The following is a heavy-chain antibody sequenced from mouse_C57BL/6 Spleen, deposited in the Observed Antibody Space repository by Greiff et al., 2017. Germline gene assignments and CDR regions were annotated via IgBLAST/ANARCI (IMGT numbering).Heavy chain of an antibody. CDR3: ARSSNLLLDY. CDR1: GYSFTSYY. V-gene: IGHV1-66*01. CDR2: IYPGSGNT. Sequence: QVQLKQSGPELVKPGASVKISCKASGYSFTSYYIHWVQQRPGQGLEWIGWIYPGSGNTKYNEKFKGKATLTANTSSSTAYMQLSSLTSEDSAVYYCARSSNLLLDYWGQGTTLTVSS. J-gene: IGHJ2*01. D-gene: IGHD1-1*01.